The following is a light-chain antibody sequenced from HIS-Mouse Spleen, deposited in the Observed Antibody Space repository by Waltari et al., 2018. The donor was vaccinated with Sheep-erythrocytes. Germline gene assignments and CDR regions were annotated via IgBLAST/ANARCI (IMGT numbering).Light chain of an antibody. J-gene: IGLJ3*02. CDR3: SSYAGSNNWV. CDR1: SSDVGGYNY. V-gene: IGLV2-8*01. Sequence: QSALTQPPSASGSPGQSVTISCTGTSSDVGGYNYVSWYQQHPGKAPKLMSYEVSKRPPGVPDRFSGSKSGNTASLTVSGLQAEDEADYYCSSYAGSNNWVFGGGTKLTVL. CDR2: EVS.